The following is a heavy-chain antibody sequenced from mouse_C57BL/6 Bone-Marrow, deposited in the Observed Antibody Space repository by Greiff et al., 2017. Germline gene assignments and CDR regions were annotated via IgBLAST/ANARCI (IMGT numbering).Heavy chain of an antibody. J-gene: IGHJ1*03. Sequence: DVKLVESGGGLVQPGGSLKLSCAASGFTFSDYYMYWVRQTPEKRLEWVAYISNGGGSTYYPDTVKGRFTISRDNAKNTLYLQMSRLKSEDTAMYYCARLGGLPPHWYFDVWGTGTTVTVSS. CDR3: ARLGGLPPHWYFDV. D-gene: IGHD2-2*01. CDR2: ISNGGGST. CDR1: GFTFSDYY. V-gene: IGHV5-12*01.